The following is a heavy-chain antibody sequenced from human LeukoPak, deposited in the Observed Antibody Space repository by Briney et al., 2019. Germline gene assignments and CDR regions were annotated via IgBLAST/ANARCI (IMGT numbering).Heavy chain of an antibody. V-gene: IGHV4-39*07. D-gene: IGHD2-2*01. CDR2: IYYSGST. CDR1: GGSISSSSYY. J-gene: IGHJ5*02. Sequence: SETLSLTCTVSGGSISSSSYYWGWIRQPPGKGLEWIGSIYYSGSTYYNPSLKSRVTISVDTSKNQFSLKLSSVTAADTAVYYCARDRGLCSSTSCGSNWFDPWGQGTLVTVSS. CDR3: ARDRGLCSSTSCGSNWFDP.